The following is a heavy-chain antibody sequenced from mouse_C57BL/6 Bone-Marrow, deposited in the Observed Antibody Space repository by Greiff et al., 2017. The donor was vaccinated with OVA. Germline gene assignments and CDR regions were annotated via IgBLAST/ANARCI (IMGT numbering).Heavy chain of an antibody. Sequence: VQLQQSGAELARPGASVKLSCKASGYTFTSYGISWVKQRTGQGLEWIGEIYPRSGNTYYNEKFKGKATLTADKSSSTASMELHSLTSEDSAVYFCASVKTCLDYWGQGTTLTVSS. CDR1: GYTFTSYG. CDR3: ASVKTCLDY. J-gene: IGHJ2*01. CDR2: IYPRSGNT. V-gene: IGHV1-81*01.